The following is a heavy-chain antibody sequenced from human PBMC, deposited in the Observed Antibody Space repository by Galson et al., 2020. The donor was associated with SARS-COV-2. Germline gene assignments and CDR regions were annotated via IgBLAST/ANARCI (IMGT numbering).Heavy chain of an antibody. CDR1: VGSFNDHY. CDR2: INHSGST. J-gene: IGHJ4*02. D-gene: IGHD2-2*02. CDR3: ARGGFCGDSSCYTRRTFDF. V-gene: IGHV4-34*01. Sequence: SETLSLTCAVYVGSFNDHYWTWIRQSPGKGLEWIGEINHSGSTYYNPSLESRVTISTDTSKNRFSLKLSSVTAADTAVYYCARGGFCGDSSCYTRRTFDFWGQGTLVTVSS.